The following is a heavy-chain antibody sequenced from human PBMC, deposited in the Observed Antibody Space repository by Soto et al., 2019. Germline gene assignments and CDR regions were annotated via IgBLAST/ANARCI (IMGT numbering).Heavy chain of an antibody. D-gene: IGHD3-10*01. CDR2: IYYSGRT. J-gene: IGHJ5*02. CDR3: ARHPHLLHSSGSYLRLSWFDP. V-gene: IGHV4-39*01. CDR1: GGSISSSSYY. Sequence: PSETLSLTCTVSGGSISSSSYYWGWIRQPPGKGLEWIGSIYYSGRTYYNPSLKSRVTMSVDTSKNQFSLKLSSVTAADTAVYYCARHPHLLHSSGSYLRLSWFDPWGQGTLVTVSS.